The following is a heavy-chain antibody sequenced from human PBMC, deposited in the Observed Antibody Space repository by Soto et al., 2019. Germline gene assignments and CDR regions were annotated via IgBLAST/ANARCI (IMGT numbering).Heavy chain of an antibody. Sequence: ASVKVSCKVSGYTLTELSMHWVRQAPGKGLEWMGGFDPEDGGTIYAQKFQGRVTMTEDTSTDTAYMELSSLRSEDTAVYYCATRQQWLVHDYYYYGMDVWGQGTTVTVSS. CDR1: GYTLTELS. D-gene: IGHD6-19*01. J-gene: IGHJ6*02. CDR2: FDPEDGGT. CDR3: ATRQQWLVHDYYYYGMDV. V-gene: IGHV1-24*01.